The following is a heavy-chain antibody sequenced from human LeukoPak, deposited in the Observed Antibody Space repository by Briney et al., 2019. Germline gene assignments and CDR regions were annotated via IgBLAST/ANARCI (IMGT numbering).Heavy chain of an antibody. CDR1: GFNFDDYT. J-gene: IGHJ4*01. Sequence: GGSLRLSCAASGFNFDDYTMHWVRQIPGKSLEWVSLINWDGGSTFYADSVKGRFTISRDTRKNFLYLQMISLRTEDTALYYCAKDLGKVIAAAGTSGFDSWGRGTLVTVSS. D-gene: IGHD6-13*01. CDR3: AKDLGKVIAAAGTSGFDS. V-gene: IGHV3-43*01. CDR2: INWDGGST.